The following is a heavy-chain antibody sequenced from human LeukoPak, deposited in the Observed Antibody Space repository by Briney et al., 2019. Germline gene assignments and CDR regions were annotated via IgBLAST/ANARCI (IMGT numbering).Heavy chain of an antibody. J-gene: IGHJ4*02. D-gene: IGHD6-13*01. CDR3: AKGFYSSSWYRGFDY. V-gene: IGHV3-23*01. CDR2: ISGSGGSA. CDR1: GFTFSSYA. Sequence: PGGSLRLSCAASGFTFSSYAMSWVPQAPGKGQESVSTISGSGGSANYADPVKGWFTISRDNSKSTLYLQINSLRAEDTAVYYCAKGFYSSSWYRGFDYWGQGTLVTVSS.